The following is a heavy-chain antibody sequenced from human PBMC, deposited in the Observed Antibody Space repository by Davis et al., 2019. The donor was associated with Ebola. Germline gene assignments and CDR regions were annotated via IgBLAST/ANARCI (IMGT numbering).Heavy chain of an antibody. CDR2: ISWNSGSV. CDR1: GFIFDDFA. J-gene: IGHJ6*04. V-gene: IGHV3-9*01. D-gene: IGHD6-13*01. Sequence: SLKISCEASGFIFDDFAMHWVRQAPGKGLEWVSAISWNSGSVGYADSVKGRFTISRDNAKNCLYLEMKSLRAEDTALYYCGKEAYSSSWGGPNYGMDVWGKGTTVTVSS. CDR3: GKEAYSSSWGGPNYGMDV.